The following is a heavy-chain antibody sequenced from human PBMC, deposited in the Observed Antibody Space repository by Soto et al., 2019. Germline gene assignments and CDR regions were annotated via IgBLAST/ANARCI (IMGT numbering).Heavy chain of an antibody. J-gene: IGHJ6*02. V-gene: IGHV4-4*02. CDR1: GGSISSSNW. CDR2: IYHSGST. Sequence: QVQLQESGPGLVKPSGTLSLTCAVSGGSISSSNWWSWVRQPPGKGLEWIGEIYHSGSTNYNPSLNSRVTITVDKSKNQFSLKLSSVTAADTAVYYCARVVGGYYYGMDVWGQGTTVTVSS. CDR3: ARVVGGYYYGMDV. D-gene: IGHD2-2*01.